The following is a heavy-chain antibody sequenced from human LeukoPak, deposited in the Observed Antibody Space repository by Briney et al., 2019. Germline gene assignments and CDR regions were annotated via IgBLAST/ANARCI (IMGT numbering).Heavy chain of an antibody. V-gene: IGHV3-9*01. CDR2: ISWNSGSI. Sequence: GGSLRLSCAASGFTFDDYAMHWVRQAPGKGLEWVSGISWNSGSIGYADSVKGRFTISRDNAKNSLYLQMNSLRAEDTAVYYCARNAFDIWGQGTMVTVSS. CDR1: GFTFDDYA. CDR3: ARNAFDI. D-gene: IGHD1-1*01. J-gene: IGHJ3*02.